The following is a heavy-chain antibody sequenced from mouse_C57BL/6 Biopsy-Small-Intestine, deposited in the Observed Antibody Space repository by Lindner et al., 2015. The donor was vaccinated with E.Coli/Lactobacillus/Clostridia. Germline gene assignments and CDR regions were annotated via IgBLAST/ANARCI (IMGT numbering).Heavy chain of an antibody. CDR2: INPSGGST. CDR3: ARDSSSWYYYYYGMDV. CDR1: GYTFTSYY. Sequence: SVKVSCKASGYTFTSYYMHWVRQAPGQGLEWMGIINPSGGSTSYAQKFQGRVTLTRDTSTSTVYMELSSLRSEDTAVYYCARDSSSWYYYYYGMDVWGQGTTVTVSS. V-gene: IGHV1-64*01. J-gene: IGHJ1*01. D-gene: IGHD1-1*01.